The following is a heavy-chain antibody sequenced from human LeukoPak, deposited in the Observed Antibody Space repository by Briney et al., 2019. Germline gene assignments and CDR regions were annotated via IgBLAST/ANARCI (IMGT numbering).Heavy chain of an antibody. V-gene: IGHV4-39*07. CDR2: IYYSGST. CDR3: ARDFVTMVRGVEGPYAFDI. J-gene: IGHJ3*02. Sequence: PSETLSLTCTVSGGSISSSSYYWGWIRQPPGKGLEWIGSIYYSGSTYYNPSLKSRVTISVDTSKNQFSLKLSSVTAADTAVYYCARDFVTMVRGVEGPYAFDIWGQGTMVTVSS. D-gene: IGHD3-10*01. CDR1: GGSISSSSYY.